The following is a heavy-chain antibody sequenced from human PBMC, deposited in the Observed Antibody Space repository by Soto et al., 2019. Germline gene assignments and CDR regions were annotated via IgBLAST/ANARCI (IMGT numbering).Heavy chain of an antibody. D-gene: IGHD1-1*01. CDR2: IYATGTT. CDR1: GASISGFY. J-gene: IGHJ5*02. V-gene: IGHV4-4*07. Sequence: SETLSLTCTVSGASISGFYWSWIRKSAGKGLEWIGRIYATGTTDYNPSLKSRVMMSVDTSKKQFSLKLRSVTAADTAVYYCVCYGTNTFRDWFAPWGQGISVTVSS. CDR3: VCYGTNTFRDWFAP.